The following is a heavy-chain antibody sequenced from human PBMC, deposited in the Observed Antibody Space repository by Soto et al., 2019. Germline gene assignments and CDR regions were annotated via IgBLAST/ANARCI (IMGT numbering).Heavy chain of an antibody. Sequence: EVQLLESGGGLIQPGGSLRLSCAASGFPFSTYEMTWARQSPGKGLAWVAFITSSGGPTYYADSVRGRFTISRDNSKNTLYLQMDSLRVEDTARYDCVKGGSLDDWGQGTLVTVS. J-gene: IGHJ4*02. CDR2: ITSSGGPT. V-gene: IGHV3-23*01. CDR1: GFPFSTYE. CDR3: VKGGSLDD. D-gene: IGHD5-12*01.